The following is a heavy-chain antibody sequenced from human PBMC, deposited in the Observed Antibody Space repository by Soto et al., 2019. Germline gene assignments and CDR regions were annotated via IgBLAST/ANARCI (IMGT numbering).Heavy chain of an antibody. CDR1: GFTFSSYA. CDR2: ISGSGGST. J-gene: IGHJ4*02. Sequence: EVQLLESGGGLVQPGGSLRLSCAASGFTFSSYAMSWVRQAPGKGLEWVSAISGSGGSTYYADSVKGRFTISRDNSKNTLYLQMNSLRAEDTAGYYCAKVRVGCSSTSCYGFDYWGQGTLVTVSS. D-gene: IGHD2-2*01. V-gene: IGHV3-23*01. CDR3: AKVRVGCSSTSCYGFDY.